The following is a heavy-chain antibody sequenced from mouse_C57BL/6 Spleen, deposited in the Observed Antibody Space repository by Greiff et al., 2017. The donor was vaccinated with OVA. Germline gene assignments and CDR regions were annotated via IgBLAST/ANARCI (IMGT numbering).Heavy chain of an antibody. CDR1: GFTFTDYY. D-gene: IGHD1-1*02. V-gene: IGHV7-3*01. J-gene: IGHJ2*01. CDR3: ASLHGGSYVYFDY. Sequence: EVKVVESGGGLVQPGGSLSLSCAASGFTFTDYYMSWVRQPPGKALEWLGFIRNKANGYTTEYSASVKGRFTISRDNSQSILYLQMNALRAEDSATYYCASLHGGSYVYFDYWGQGTTLTVSS. CDR2: IRNKANGYTT.